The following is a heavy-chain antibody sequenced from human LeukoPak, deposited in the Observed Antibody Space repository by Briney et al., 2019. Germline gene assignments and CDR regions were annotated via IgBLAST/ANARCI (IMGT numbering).Heavy chain of an antibody. D-gene: IGHD6-13*01. Sequence: AASVKVSCKASGYTFTSYGISWVRQAPGQGLEWMGWISAYNGNTNYAQKLQGRVTMTTDTSTSTAYMELRSLRSDDTAVYYCARDHHPSYSSSSPDYWGQGTLVTVSS. J-gene: IGHJ4*02. V-gene: IGHV1-18*01. CDR2: ISAYNGNT. CDR3: ARDHHPSYSSSSPDY. CDR1: GYTFTSYG.